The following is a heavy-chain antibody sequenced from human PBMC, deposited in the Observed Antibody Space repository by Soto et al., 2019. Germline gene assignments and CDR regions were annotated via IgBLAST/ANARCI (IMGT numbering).Heavy chain of an antibody. CDR1: RLGCRSYA. CDR3: ARWSSLDY. CDR2: ISGSDGKT. Sequence: AGSLRLSYPASRLGCRSYAHSWVRQAPGKGLEWVSTISGSDGKTFYADAVKGRFSISRDTSQNTLYLQMNSLRAADTAIYYCARWSSLDYWGQGTRVTVSS. J-gene: IGHJ4*02. D-gene: IGHD3-10*01. V-gene: IGHV3-23*01.